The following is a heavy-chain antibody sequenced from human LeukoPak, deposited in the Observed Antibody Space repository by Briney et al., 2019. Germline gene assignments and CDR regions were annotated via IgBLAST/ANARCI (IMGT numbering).Heavy chain of an antibody. V-gene: IGHV1-24*01. CDR1: GYTLTELS. D-gene: IGHD2-15*01. CDR2: FDPEDGET. Sequence: GASVKVSCKVSGYTLTELSMHWVRQAPGKGLEWMGGFDPEDGETIYAQKFQGRVTMTEDTSTDTAYMELSSLRSEDTAVYYCATGKALVVARGFDYWGQGTLVTVSS. J-gene: IGHJ4*02. CDR3: ATGKALVVARGFDY.